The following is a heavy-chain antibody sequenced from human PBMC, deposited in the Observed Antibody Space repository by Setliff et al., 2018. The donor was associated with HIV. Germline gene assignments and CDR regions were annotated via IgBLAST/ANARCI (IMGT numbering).Heavy chain of an antibody. V-gene: IGHV3-11*04. CDR2: ISFSGNTI. J-gene: IGHJ4*02. Sequence: GGSLRLSCAASGFTFSNAWMSWVRQAPGKGLEWVSYISFSGNTIYYRDSVRGRFAISRDNAKNSLYLQMNSLRAEDTAVYYCARLILNWNYFDYWGQGTLVTVSS. CDR1: GFTFSNAW. CDR3: ARLILNWNYFDY. D-gene: IGHD1-20*01.